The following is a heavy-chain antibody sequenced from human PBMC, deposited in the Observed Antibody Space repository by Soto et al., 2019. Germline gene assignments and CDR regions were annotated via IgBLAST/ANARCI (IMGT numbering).Heavy chain of an antibody. D-gene: IGHD2-2*01. CDR1: GGSNSRYY. V-gene: IGHV4-59*08. J-gene: IGHJ4*02. CDR3: ARQRALPAASSNY. Sequence: SETLSLTCTFPGGSNSRYYWSWIRQPPGQGLECIGYCYYSGSTNYNLSLKSRDTISVDTSKNQFSLRLSSVTAVYTAMYYCARQRALPAASSNYWGQGTLFTISS. CDR2: CYYSGST.